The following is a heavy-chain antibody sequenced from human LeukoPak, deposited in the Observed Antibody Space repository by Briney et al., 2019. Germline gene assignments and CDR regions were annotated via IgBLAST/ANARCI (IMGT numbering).Heavy chain of an antibody. D-gene: IGHD6-13*01. CDR2: VSGTSEYI. J-gene: IGHJ4*02. Sequence: LGGSLRLSCAASGFSFSTYSMIWVRQAPGKGLEWVSSVSGTSEYIYYADSVRGRFTISRDNAKNTVYLQMNSLRAEDTAVYYCAKWDTYSSREDYWGQGTLVTVSS. CDR3: AKWDTYSSREDY. V-gene: IGHV3-21*04. CDR1: GFSFSTYS.